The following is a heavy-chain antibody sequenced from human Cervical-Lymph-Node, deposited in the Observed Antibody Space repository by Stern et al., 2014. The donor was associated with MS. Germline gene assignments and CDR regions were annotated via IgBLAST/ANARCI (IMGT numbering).Heavy chain of an antibody. CDR2: IYWDDDK. V-gene: IGHV2-5*02. Sequence: QVTLKESGPTVMRPTQTLTLTCTFSGFSLSTFGEGVGWVRQPPGKALEWLALIYWDDDKRYNPSLKSRLTITKDTSKNQVVFTVTNVVPVDTATYYCVHAHVGLDLWGQGIRVTVSS. D-gene: IGHD3-16*01. CDR3: VHAHVGLDL. J-gene: IGHJ5*02. CDR1: GFSLSTFGEG.